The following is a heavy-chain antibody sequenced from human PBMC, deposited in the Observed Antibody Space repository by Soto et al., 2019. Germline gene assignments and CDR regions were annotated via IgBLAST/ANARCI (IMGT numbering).Heavy chain of an antibody. CDR1: GDSISSSNW. Sequence: PSETLSLTCAVSGDSISSSNWWSWVRQPPGKGLEWIGEIHHSGSTNHNPSLKSRVTISIDKARNHFSLILSSVTAADTAVYYCAGVVPMFGVVMLSPYAMDVWGQGTTVTVSS. CDR2: IHHSGST. D-gene: IGHD3-3*01. CDR3: AGVVPMFGVVMLSPYAMDV. V-gene: IGHV4-4*02. J-gene: IGHJ6*02.